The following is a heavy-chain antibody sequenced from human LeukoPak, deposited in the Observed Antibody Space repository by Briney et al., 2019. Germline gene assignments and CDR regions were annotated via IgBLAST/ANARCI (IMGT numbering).Heavy chain of an antibody. CDR1: VYTFTSYY. J-gene: IGHJ6*02. CDR2: INPNSGGA. D-gene: IGHD1-14*01. Sequence: AGVKVSCKASVYTFTSYYMHGVRQAPGRGREWMGRINPNSGGAHYAQKLQGGVTMTRDTSISTAYMGLSRLRSDDTAVYYCGCASRTGYYYYGMDVWGQGTTVTVS. V-gene: IGHV1-2*06. CDR3: GCASRTGYYYYGMDV.